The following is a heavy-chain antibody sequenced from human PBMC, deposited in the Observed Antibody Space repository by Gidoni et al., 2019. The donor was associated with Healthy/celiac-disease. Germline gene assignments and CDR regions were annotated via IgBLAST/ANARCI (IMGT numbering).Heavy chain of an antibody. D-gene: IGHD4-17*01. CDR3: AGGYDYGDYRRHYYYYGMDV. CDR1: GYTFTGYY. Sequence: QVQLVQSGAEVQKPGASVKVSCKASGYTFTGYYMHWVRQAPGQGLEWMGWINPNSGGTSISTAYMELSRLRSDDTAVYYCAGGYDYGDYRRHYYYYGMDVWGQGTTVTVSS. J-gene: IGHJ6*02. CDR2: INPNSGG. V-gene: IGHV1-2*02.